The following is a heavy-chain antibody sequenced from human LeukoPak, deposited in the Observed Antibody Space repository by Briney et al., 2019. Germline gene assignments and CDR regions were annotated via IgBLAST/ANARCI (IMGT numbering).Heavy chain of an antibody. Sequence: GGSLRLSCAASGFTFSSYEMNWVRQAPGKGLEWVSYISSTGTTIYYADSVEGRFTISRDNAKNSLYLQMNSLRAEDTAVYYCARDAPYYYDSTGFSPRYFDYWGQGALVTVSS. CDR3: ARDAPYYYDSTGFSPRYFDY. J-gene: IGHJ4*02. D-gene: IGHD3-22*01. CDR1: GFTFSSYE. V-gene: IGHV3-48*03. CDR2: ISSTGTTI.